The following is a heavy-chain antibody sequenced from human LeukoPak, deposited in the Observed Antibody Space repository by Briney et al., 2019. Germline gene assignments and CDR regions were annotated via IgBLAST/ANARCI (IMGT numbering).Heavy chain of an antibody. CDR1: GYTFTSYY. V-gene: IGHV1-46*01. Sequence: ASVKVSCKASGYTFTSYYIHWVRQAPGQGLEWMGIINPSGGSTSYAQKFQGRVTMTRDMSTSTVYMELSSLRSEDTAVYYCARDAVDAASDYWGQGTLVTVSS. CDR3: ARDAVDAASDY. CDR2: INPSGGST. J-gene: IGHJ4*02. D-gene: IGHD6-19*01.